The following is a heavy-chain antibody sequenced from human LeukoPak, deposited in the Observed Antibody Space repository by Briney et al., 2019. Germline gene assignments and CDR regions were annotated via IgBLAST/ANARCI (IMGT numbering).Heavy chain of an antibody. Sequence: ASVKVSCKVSGYTLHELSMLWVRPAPGQGGAWMGWINPNSGGTKYAQKFQGRVTMTRDTSISTAYMELSRLGSDYTAVYYCARARTTVTGHLNGFDPWGQGTLVTVSS. CDR3: ARARTTVTGHLNGFDP. CDR2: INPNSGGT. D-gene: IGHD4-17*01. V-gene: IGHV1-2*02. CDR1: GYTLHELS. J-gene: IGHJ5*02.